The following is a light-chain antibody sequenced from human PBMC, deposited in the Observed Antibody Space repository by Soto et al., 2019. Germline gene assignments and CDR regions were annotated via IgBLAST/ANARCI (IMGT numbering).Light chain of an antibody. CDR3: QSYDSSLSGVI. Sequence: QLVLTQPPSVSGAPGQRVTISCTGSSSNIGAGYDVHWYQQLPGTAPKLLIYGNNNRPSEVPDRFSGSKSGTSASLAITGLQDEDEADYYCQSYDSSLSGVIFGGGTKLTVL. CDR1: SSNIGAGYD. CDR2: GNN. V-gene: IGLV1-40*01. J-gene: IGLJ2*01.